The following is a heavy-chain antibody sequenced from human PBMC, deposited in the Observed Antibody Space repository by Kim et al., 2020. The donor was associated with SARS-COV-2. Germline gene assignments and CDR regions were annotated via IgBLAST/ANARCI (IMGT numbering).Heavy chain of an antibody. J-gene: IGHJ6*02. V-gene: IGHV3-21*01. D-gene: IGHD3-3*01. CDR3: ARCYDFCHYGMDV. Sequence: SADSVKGRFTISRDNAKNSLYLQMNSLRAEDTAVYYCARCYDFCHYGMDVGGQGTTVTVSS.